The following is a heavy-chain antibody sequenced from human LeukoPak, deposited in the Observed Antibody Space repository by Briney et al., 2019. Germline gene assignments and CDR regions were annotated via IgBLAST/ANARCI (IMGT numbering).Heavy chain of an antibody. D-gene: IGHD5-18*01. CDR2: IYTSGST. J-gene: IGHJ4*02. V-gene: IGHV4-61*02. CDR1: GASISSGFYY. CDR3: ARAGYSYGLI. Sequence: PSETLSLTCTVSGASISSGFYYWSWIRQPAGKGLEWIGRIYTSGSTNYNPSLKSRVTISVDTSKNQFSLKLSSVTAADTAVYYCARAGYSYGLIWGQGTLVTVSS.